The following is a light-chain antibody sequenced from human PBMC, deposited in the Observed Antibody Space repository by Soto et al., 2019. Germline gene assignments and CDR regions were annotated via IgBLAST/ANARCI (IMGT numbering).Light chain of an antibody. CDR3: QQYGNSPYP. Sequence: EVLLTQSPGTLSFSPGERATLSCRASQSVSSNSLAWYQQKPGQAPRLLIYGASRRDTGIPDRFSGSGSGTDFTLNISRLEPEDFAVYYCQQYGNSPYPFGQGTRLE. J-gene: IGKJ2*01. CDR2: GAS. V-gene: IGKV3-20*01. CDR1: QSVSSNS.